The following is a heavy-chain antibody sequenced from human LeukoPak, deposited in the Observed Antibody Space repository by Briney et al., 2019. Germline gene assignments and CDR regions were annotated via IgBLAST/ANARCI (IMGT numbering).Heavy chain of an antibody. D-gene: IGHD6-13*01. J-gene: IGHJ4*02. V-gene: IGHV3-11*01. CDR1: GFTFSDYY. Sequence: PGGSLRLSCAVSGFTFSDYYMSWLRQAPGKGLEWVSYISSGGSTISHADSVKGRFTMSKDNAEISLYLQMNSLRAEDTAVYYCARRAAAGRCFDHWGQGTLVTVSS. CDR3: ARRAAAGRCFDH. CDR2: ISSGGSTI.